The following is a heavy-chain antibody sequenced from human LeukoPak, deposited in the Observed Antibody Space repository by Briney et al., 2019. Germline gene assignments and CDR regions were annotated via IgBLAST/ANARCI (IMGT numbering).Heavy chain of an antibody. D-gene: IGHD1-1*01. J-gene: IGHJ4*02. CDR3: AKESPYTVRGTGRAYYFDS. V-gene: IGHV3-23*01. Sequence: GGSLRLSCAASGFIFSSYAMSWVRQAPGKGLEWVSAVRSKADRTYYVDSVKGRFTISRDDSKNTVYLQMNSLRAEDTAVYYCAKESPYTVRGTGRAYYFDSWGQGTLVTV. CDR2: VRSKADRT. CDR1: GFIFSSYA.